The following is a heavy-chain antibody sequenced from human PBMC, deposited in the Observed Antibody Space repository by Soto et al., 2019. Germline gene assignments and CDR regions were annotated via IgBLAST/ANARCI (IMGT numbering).Heavy chain of an antibody. Sequence: EVQLLESGGGLVQPGGSLRLSCAASGFNFSSCAMSWVRQAPGKGLEWVSAISASGGSTYYADSVKGRFTISRDSSKNTMFWQMNSLSVEDTAVFYCAQAPPGPYSSLSCYYFHGMDVWGQGTTVTVSS. J-gene: IGHJ6*02. CDR1: GFNFSSCA. D-gene: IGHD6-6*01. CDR2: ISASGGST. V-gene: IGHV3-23*01. CDR3: AQAPPGPYSSLSCYYFHGMDV.